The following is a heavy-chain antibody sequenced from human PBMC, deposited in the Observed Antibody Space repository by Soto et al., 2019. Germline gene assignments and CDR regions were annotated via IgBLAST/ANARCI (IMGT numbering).Heavy chain of an antibody. V-gene: IGHV4-59*01. Sequence: QVQLQESGPGLVKPSETLSLTCTVSGGSISSYYWSWIRQPPGKGLEWIGYIYYSGSTNYNPSLKSRVTISVDTSKNQFSLKLSSVTAADTAVYYCARNPSFSSGWYSAYYYYYYMDVWGKGTTVTVSS. J-gene: IGHJ6*03. CDR3: ARNPSFSSGWYSAYYYYYYMDV. D-gene: IGHD6-19*01. CDR1: GGSISSYY. CDR2: IYYSGST.